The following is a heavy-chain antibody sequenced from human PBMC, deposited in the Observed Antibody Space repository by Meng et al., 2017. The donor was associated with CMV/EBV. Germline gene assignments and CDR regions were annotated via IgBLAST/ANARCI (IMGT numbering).Heavy chain of an antibody. J-gene: IGHJ3*02. CDR3: ARDSQYYDILTGYSRFYAFDI. V-gene: IGHV3-7*01. CDR1: GFTFSSDW. D-gene: IGHD3-9*01. Sequence: GGSLRLSCAASGFTFSSDWMSWVRQAPGKGLGWVANIRQDGSEKYYVDSVKGRFTISRDNAKNPLYLQMNSLRAEDTAVYYCARDSQYYDILTGYSRFYAFDIWGQGTMVTVSS. CDR2: IRQDGSEK.